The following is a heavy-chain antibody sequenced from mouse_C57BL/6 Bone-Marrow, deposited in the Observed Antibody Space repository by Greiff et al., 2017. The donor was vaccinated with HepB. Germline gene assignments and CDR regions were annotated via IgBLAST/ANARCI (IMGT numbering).Heavy chain of an antibody. CDR1: GFTFSSYT. D-gene: IGHD1-1*01. Sequence: EVQLVESGGGLVKPGGSLKLSCAASGFTFSSYTMSWVRQTPEKRLEWVATISGGGGNTYYPDSVKGRFTISRDNAKNTLYLQMSSLRSEDTALYYCARLRHLSTPYVYGSSYRWYFDVWGTGTTVTVSS. J-gene: IGHJ1*03. CDR2: ISGGGGNT. V-gene: IGHV5-9*01. CDR3: ARLRHLSTPYVYGSSYRWYFDV.